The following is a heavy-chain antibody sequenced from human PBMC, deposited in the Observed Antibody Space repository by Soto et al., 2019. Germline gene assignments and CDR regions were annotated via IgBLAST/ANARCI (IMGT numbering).Heavy chain of an antibody. CDR3: ARGTVTGSEYNYYYYGMDV. D-gene: IGHD1-1*01. CDR1: GGTFSSYA. Sequence: QVKLVQSGAEVKKPGSSVKVSCKASGGTFSSYAIDWVRQAPGQGLEWMGGIIPIFGTTNYAQKLQGRVKLTADESTRTAYMELSTLRSEDTAVYYCARGTVTGSEYNYYYYGMDVWGQGTTVTVSS. J-gene: IGHJ6*02. CDR2: IIPIFGTT. V-gene: IGHV1-69*12.